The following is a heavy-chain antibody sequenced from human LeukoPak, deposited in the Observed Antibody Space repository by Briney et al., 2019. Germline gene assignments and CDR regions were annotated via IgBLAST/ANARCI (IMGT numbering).Heavy chain of an antibody. Sequence: GGSLRLSCAASGFTFSSYAMSWVRQAPGKGLEWVSAISGSGGSTYYADSVKGRFTISRDNSKNTLYLQMNSLRAEDTAVYYCAKVTEDYSDFWSSFYFYFDYWGQGTLVSVSS. J-gene: IGHJ4*02. CDR2: ISGSGGST. CDR1: GFTFSSYA. CDR3: AKVTEDYSDFWSSFYFYFDY. D-gene: IGHD3-3*01. V-gene: IGHV3-23*01.